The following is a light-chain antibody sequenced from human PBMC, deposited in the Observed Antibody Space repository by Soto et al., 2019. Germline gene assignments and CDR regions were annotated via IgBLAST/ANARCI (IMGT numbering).Light chain of an antibody. V-gene: IGKV3-15*01. CDR1: KSVNSD. J-gene: IGKJ1*01. Sequence: ETVMTQSPATLSVSPGERATLSCRASKSVNSDLAWYQQKPRQAPRLLIYGASTRATGSPTRFSGSGSGTEFPLIIRILKSEDFAVYYWHQYDYWPETFGQGTKVEIK. CDR3: HQYDYWPET. CDR2: GAS.